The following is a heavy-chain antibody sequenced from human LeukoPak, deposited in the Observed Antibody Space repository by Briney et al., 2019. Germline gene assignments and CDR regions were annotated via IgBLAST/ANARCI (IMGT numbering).Heavy chain of an antibody. CDR2: INHSGST. D-gene: IGHD5-18*01. CDR1: GGSFSGYY. Sequence: SETLSLTCAVYGGSFSGYYWSWIRQPPGKGLEWIGEINHSGSTNYNPSLKSRVTISVDTSKNQFSLKLSSVTAADTAVYYCARQDSYGAKYYYYYYMDVWGKGTTVTISS. CDR3: ARQDSYGAKYYYYYYMDV. V-gene: IGHV4-34*01. J-gene: IGHJ6*03.